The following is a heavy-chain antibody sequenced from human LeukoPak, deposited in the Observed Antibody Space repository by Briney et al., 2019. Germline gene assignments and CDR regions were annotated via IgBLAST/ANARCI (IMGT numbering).Heavy chain of an antibody. CDR2: ISSSSSYI. D-gene: IGHD3-22*01. V-gene: IGHV3-21*01. CDR1: GFTFSSYS. Sequence: GSLRLSCAASGFTFSSYSMNWVRQAPGKGVEWVSSISSSSSYIYYADSVKGRFTISRDNAKNSLYLQMNSLRAEDTAVYYCARDPWGYYDSSGYYPWGQGTLVTVSS. J-gene: IGHJ5*02. CDR3: ARDPWGYYDSSGYYP.